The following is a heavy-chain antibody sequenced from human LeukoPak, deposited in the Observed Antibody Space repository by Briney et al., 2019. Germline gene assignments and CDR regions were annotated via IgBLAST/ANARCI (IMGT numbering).Heavy chain of an antibody. CDR1: GGSISSSNW. CDR3: ARSLVAGMPYYYYYMDV. CDR2: IYHSGST. J-gene: IGHJ6*03. V-gene: IGHV4-4*02. Sequence: SGTLSLTCAVSGGSISSSNWWSWVRQPPGKGLEWIGEIYHSGSTNYNPSLKSRVTISVDKSKNQFSLKLSSVTAADTAVYYCARSLVAGMPYYYYYMDVWGKGTTVTVSS. D-gene: IGHD6-19*01.